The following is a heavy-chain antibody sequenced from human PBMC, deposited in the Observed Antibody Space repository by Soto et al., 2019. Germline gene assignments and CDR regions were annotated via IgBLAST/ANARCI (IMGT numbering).Heavy chain of an antibody. J-gene: IGHJ4*02. CDR2: IIPIFGTA. CDR3: ARLYDYSSGYDY. D-gene: IGHD3-22*01. CDR1: GGPFSSYA. V-gene: IGHV1-69*06. Sequence: GXSVKVACTASGGPFSSYASSWVGQAPGQGLEWMGGIIPIFGTANYAQKFQGRVTITADKSTSTAYMELSSLRSEDTAVYYCARLYDYSSGYDYWGQGTLVTVSS.